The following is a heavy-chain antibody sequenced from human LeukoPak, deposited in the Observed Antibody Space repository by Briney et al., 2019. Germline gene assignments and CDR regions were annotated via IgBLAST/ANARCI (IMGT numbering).Heavy chain of an antibody. CDR3: ARVRVYSSGWTHYYYYYGMVV. J-gene: IGHJ6*02. Sequence: GGSLRLSCAASGFTVSSNYMSWGRQAPGKGLEWGSVIYSGGSTYYADSAKGRFTISRDNSKKTLYLQMNSLKAEDTAVYYCARVRVYSSGWTHYYYYYGMVVWGQGTTVTVSS. CDR1: GFTVSSNY. V-gene: IGHV3-53*01. D-gene: IGHD6-19*01. CDR2: IYSGGST.